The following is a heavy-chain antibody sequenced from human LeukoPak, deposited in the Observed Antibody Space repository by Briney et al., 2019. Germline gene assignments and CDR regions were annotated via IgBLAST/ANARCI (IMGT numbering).Heavy chain of an antibody. Sequence: GGSLRLSCAASGFTFSNYWMTWVRQAPGKGLEWVANIKQDGSERDYVDSVKGRFTISRDDAKNSLYLQMNNLRAEDTAVYYCARGITMANWGQGTLDTVSS. J-gene: IGHJ4*02. D-gene: IGHD3-10*01. CDR2: IKQDGSER. V-gene: IGHV3-7*04. CDR1: GFTFSNYW. CDR3: ARGITMAN.